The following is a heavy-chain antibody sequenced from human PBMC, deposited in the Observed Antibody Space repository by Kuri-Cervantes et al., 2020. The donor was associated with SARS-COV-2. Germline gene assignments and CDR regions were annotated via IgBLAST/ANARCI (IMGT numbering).Heavy chain of an antibody. Sequence: SQTLSLTCAVYGGSFSGYYWSWIRQPPGKGLEWIGEINHSGSTNYNPSLKSRVTISVDTSKNQFSLKLSSVTAADTAVYYCARGVPGYWGQGTLVTVSS. V-gene: IGHV4-34*01. CDR3: ARGVPGY. J-gene: IGHJ4*02. D-gene: IGHD6-6*01. CDR1: GGSFSGYY. CDR2: INHSGST.